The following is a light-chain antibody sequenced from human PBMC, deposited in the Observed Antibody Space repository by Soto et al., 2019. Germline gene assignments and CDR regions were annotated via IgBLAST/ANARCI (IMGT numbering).Light chain of an antibody. CDR1: SSNIGGNS. CDR2: SND. Sequence: SVLTQPPSVSAAPGQKVTISCSGSSSNIGGNSVSWYQQLPGTAPKLLIYSNDQRPPGVPDRFSGSKSGTSASLAISGLQSEDEADYYCAAWDDSPARRVVFGGGTKVTVL. CDR3: AAWDDSPARRVV. J-gene: IGLJ2*01. V-gene: IGLV1-44*01.